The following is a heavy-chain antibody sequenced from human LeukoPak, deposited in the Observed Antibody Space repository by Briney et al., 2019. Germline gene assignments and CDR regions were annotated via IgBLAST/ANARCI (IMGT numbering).Heavy chain of an antibody. CDR1: GFTFSMYE. Sequence: GGSLRLYCAASGFTFSMYEMNWIRQAPGKGLEWVSYIVSSGSAIYYADSVRGRFTISRDNAKNSLYLQMNSLRAEDTAVYYCTRVGYFGSGSYYTGGHYFDYWGQGTLVTVSS. D-gene: IGHD3-10*01. CDR2: IVSSGSAI. J-gene: IGHJ4*02. CDR3: TRVGYFGSGSYYTGGHYFDY. V-gene: IGHV3-48*03.